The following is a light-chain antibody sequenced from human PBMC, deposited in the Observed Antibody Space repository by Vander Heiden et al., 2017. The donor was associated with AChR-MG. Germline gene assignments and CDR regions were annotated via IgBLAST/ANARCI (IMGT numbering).Light chain of an antibody. CDR2: DAA. V-gene: IGKV3-15*01. Sequence: EVVMTQSPATLSVSLGERATLSCRASQSVSRNLVWYQQKPGQAPRLLIYDAATRATDIPDRFSGSGSGTEFTLTISSLQSEDSAVYYCQQSDNWPPYTFGQGTKLEIK. CDR1: QSVSRN. CDR3: QQSDNWPPYT. J-gene: IGKJ2*01.